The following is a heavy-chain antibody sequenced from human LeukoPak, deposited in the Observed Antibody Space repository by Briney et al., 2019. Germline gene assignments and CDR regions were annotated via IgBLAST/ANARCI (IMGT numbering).Heavy chain of an antibody. CDR1: GGTFSSYA. CDR2: IIPIFGTA. V-gene: IGHV1-69*05. D-gene: IGHD6-13*01. Sequence: SVKVSCQSSGGTFSSYAISWVRPAPGQGLEWMGGIIPIFGTANYAQKFQGRVTITTDESTSTAYMELSSLRSEDTAVYYCASGGAAAGTRLGWFDPWGQGTLVTVSS. CDR3: ASGGAAAGTRLGWFDP. J-gene: IGHJ5*02.